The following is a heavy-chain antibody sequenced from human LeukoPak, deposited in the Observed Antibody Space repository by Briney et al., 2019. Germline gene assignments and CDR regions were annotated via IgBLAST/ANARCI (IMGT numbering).Heavy chain of an antibody. V-gene: IGHV4-34*01. D-gene: IGHD2-2*01. Sequence: PSETLSLTCAVYGGSFSGYYWSWIRQPPGKGLEWNGEINHSGSTNYNPSLKSRVTISVDTSKNQFSLKLSSVTAADTAVYYCASFDRYCSSTSCSGYWGQGTLVTVSS. CDR3: ASFDRYCSSTSCSGY. CDR2: INHSGST. CDR1: GGSFSGYY. J-gene: IGHJ4*02.